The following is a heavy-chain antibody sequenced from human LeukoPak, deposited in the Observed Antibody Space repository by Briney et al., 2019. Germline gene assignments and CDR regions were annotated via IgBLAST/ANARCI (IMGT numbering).Heavy chain of an antibody. Sequence: PGGSLRLSCAASGFSFSSYWMHWVRQDAGKGLMWVSRINPDGRTTDYADSVKGRFTISRDNAKNTLYLQMNSLRAEDTAVYYCARAYQGFYNWGQGTLVNVSS. CDR3: ARAYQGFYN. CDR2: INPDGRTT. J-gene: IGHJ4*02. CDR1: GFSFSSYW. V-gene: IGHV3-74*01. D-gene: IGHD2-2*01.